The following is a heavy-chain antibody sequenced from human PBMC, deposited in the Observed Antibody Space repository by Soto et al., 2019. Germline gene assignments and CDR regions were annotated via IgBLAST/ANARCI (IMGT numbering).Heavy chain of an antibody. J-gene: IGHJ5*02. CDR1: GASISTGTYS. D-gene: IGHD3-10*01. CDR3: ARALPNYFGLHWFDP. V-gene: IGHV4-30-2*01. CDR2: IHHTGGT. Sequence: QLQLQEAGSGLVKPSQTLSLTCGVSGASISTGTYSWNRIRQPPGKGLEWIGYIHHTGGTFYNPSLESRVTNSRDASKNQFSLKMTSVTAADTGVYFCARALPNYFGLHWFDPWGKGTLVTVSS.